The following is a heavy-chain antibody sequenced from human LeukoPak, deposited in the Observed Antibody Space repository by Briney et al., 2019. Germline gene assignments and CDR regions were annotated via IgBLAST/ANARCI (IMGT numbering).Heavy chain of an antibody. D-gene: IGHD3-3*01. J-gene: IGHJ6*02. CDR3: ARDAQYYDFWSGYPRAGYYYYGMDV. CDR2: IWYDGSNK. V-gene: IGHV3-33*01. Sequence: HPGRSLRLSCAASGFTFSSYGMHWVRQAPGKGLEWVAVIWYDGSNKYYADSVKGRFTISRDNSKNTLYLQMNSLRAEDTAVYYCARDAQYYDFWSGYPRAGYYYYGMDVWGQGTTVTVSS. CDR1: GFTFSSYG.